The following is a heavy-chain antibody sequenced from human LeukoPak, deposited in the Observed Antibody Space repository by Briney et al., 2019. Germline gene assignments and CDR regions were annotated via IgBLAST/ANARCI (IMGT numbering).Heavy chain of an antibody. CDR2: ISGSGGYT. Sequence: PGGSLRLSCAASGFTFSSYAMSWVRQAPGKGLEWVSAISGSGGYTYYADSVKGRFTISRDNSKSTLYLQLNSLRAEDTALYYWAKVGYYESSTYYYVYWGQGTLVTVSS. CDR1: GFTFSSYA. J-gene: IGHJ4*02. V-gene: IGHV3-23*01. CDR3: AKVGYYESSTYYYVY. D-gene: IGHD3-22*01.